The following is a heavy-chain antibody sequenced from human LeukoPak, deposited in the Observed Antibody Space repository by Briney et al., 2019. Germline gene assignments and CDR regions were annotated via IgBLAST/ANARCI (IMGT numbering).Heavy chain of an antibody. CDR1: GFTFSSYA. V-gene: IGHV3-23*01. D-gene: IGHD3-10*01. CDR2: ISGSGGST. J-gene: IGHJ4*02. Sequence: GGSLRLSCAASGFTFSSYAMSWVRQAPGKGPEWVSAISGSGGSTYYADSVKGRFTFSRDNSKNTLYLQMNSPRAEDTAVYYCAKGRFAVRGGLDYWGQGTLVTVSS. CDR3: AKGRFAVRGGLDY.